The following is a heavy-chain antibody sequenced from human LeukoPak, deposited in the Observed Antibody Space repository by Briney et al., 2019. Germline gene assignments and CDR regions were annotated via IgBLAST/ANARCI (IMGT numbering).Heavy chain of an antibody. CDR1: GYTFTGYY. Sequence: ASVNVSCKASGYTFTGYYMHWVRQAPGQGLEWMGWINPNSGGTNYAQKFQGRVTMTRDTSISTAYMELSRLRSDDTAVYYCARDLVYYDSSGYHDYWGQGTLVTVSS. V-gene: IGHV1-2*02. J-gene: IGHJ4*02. D-gene: IGHD3-22*01. CDR2: INPNSGGT. CDR3: ARDLVYYDSSGYHDY.